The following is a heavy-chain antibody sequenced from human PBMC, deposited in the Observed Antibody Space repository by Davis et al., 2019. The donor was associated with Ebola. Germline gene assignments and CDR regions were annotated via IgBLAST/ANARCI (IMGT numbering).Heavy chain of an antibody. CDR1: GYSFTTYW. CDR2: IYPGDSDT. CDR3: ARRQLVRGYYYGMDV. D-gene: IGHD6-13*01. J-gene: IGHJ6*04. Sequence: GGSLRLSCKGSGYSFTTYWIAWVRQTPAKGLEWMGIIYPGDSDTRYSPSFEGQVTISVDRSISTAYLQWSSLKASDTAMYYCARRQLVRGYYYGMDVWGKGTTVTVSS. V-gene: IGHV5-51*01.